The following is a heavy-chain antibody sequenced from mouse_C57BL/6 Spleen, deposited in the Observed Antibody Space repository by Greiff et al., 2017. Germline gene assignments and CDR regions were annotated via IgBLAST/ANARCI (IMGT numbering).Heavy chain of an antibody. J-gene: IGHJ4*01. CDR1: GYTFTSSW. CDR3: ARGSSPYYYAMDY. V-gene: IGHV1-64*01. D-gene: IGHD1-1*01. CDR2: IHPNSGST. Sequence: QVQLQQPGAELVKPGASVKLSCKASGYTFTSSWMHWVKQRPGQGLEWIGMIHPNSGSTNYNEKFKSKATLTVDKSSSTAYMQLSSLTSEDSAVYYCARGSSPYYYAMDYWGQGTSVTVSS.